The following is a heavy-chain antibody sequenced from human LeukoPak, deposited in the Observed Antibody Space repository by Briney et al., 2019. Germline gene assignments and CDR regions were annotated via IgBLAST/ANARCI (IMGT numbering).Heavy chain of an antibody. D-gene: IGHD3-10*01. CDR3: ARHTITMVRGVVPYYFDY. J-gene: IGHJ4*02. V-gene: IGHV1-2*02. Sequence: ASVKVSCKASGYTFTDYYMHWVRQAPGQGLEWMGWINPNSGGTNYAQKFQGRVTMTRDTSISTAYMELSRLRPDDTAVYYCARHTITMVRGVVPYYFDYWGQGTLVTVSS. CDR1: GYTFTDYY. CDR2: INPNSGGT.